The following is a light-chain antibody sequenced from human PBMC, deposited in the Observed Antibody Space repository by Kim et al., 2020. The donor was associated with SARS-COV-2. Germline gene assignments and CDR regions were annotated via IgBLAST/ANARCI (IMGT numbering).Light chain of an antibody. V-gene: IGKV1-12*01. CDR3: QQAYSFPPLT. CDR2: AAS. J-gene: IGKJ4*01. CDR1: QGISSW. Sequence: CVGERVTITCRASQGISSWLAWYQQKPGKATKRVIDAASSLQTGFPSRFSGSGSGTDFILTISSLQPEDFGSYFCQQAYSFPPLTFGGGTKVDIK.